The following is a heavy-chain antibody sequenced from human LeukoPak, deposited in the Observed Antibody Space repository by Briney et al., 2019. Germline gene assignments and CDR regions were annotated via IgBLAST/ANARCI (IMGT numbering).Heavy chain of an antibody. D-gene: IGHD3-22*01. CDR3: ARLDYYDSSGYPDY. V-gene: IGHV1-18*01. J-gene: IGHJ4*02. CDR2: ISAYNGNT. CDR1: GYTFTSYG. Sequence: ASVKVSCKASGYTFTSYGISWVRQAPGQGLEWMGWISAYNGNTNYAQKLQGRVTMTTDTSTSTAYMELRSLRSDDTAVYYCARLDYYDSSGYPDYWGQGTLVTVSS.